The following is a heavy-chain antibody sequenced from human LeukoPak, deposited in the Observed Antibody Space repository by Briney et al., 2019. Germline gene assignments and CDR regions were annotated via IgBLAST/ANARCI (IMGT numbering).Heavy chain of an antibody. CDR2: IYYSGST. V-gene: IGHV4-39*07. CDR1: GDSISSSSYY. D-gene: IGHD1-26*01. CDR3: ARDGGSYSRAFDI. Sequence: SETLSLTCTVSGDSISSSSYYWGWIRQPPGKGLEWIGSIYYSGSTYYNPSLKSRVTISVDTSKNQFSLKLSSVTAADTAVYYCARDGGSYSRAFDIWGQGTMVTVSS. J-gene: IGHJ3*02.